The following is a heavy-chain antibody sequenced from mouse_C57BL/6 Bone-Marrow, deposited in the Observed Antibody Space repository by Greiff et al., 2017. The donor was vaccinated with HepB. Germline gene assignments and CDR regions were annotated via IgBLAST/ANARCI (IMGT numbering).Heavy chain of an antibody. CDR1: GYAFSSSW. Sequence: QVQLQQSGPELVKPGASVKISCKASGYAFSSSWMNWVKQRPGKGLEWIGRIYPGDGDTNYNGKFKGKATLTADKSSSTAYMQLSSLTSEDSAVYFCARDITTVGYFDVWGTGTTVTVSS. CDR3: ARDITTVGYFDV. J-gene: IGHJ1*03. CDR2: IYPGDGDT. V-gene: IGHV1-82*01. D-gene: IGHD1-1*01.